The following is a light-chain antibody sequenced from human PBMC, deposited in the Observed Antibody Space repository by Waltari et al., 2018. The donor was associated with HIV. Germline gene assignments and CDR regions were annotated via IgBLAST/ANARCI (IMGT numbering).Light chain of an antibody. CDR2: TNI. CDR3: AVWDDSLRSVL. CDR1: SSNIGSNP. J-gene: IGLJ3*02. V-gene: IGLV1-44*01. Sequence: QSVLTQPPSASGTPGQRVNISCSGGSSNIGSNPVTWYRQFPGEAPKLRFYTNIQRPSGVPDRFSGSKSGTSASLAISGLQSEDEADFYCAVWDDSLRSVLFGGGTRLTVL.